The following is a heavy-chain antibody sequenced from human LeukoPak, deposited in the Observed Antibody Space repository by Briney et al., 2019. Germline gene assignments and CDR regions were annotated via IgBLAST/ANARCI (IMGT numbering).Heavy chain of an antibody. CDR3: AKESAFENWYFAL. Sequence: PGGSLRLSCAASGFTLSSYGMHWVRQAPGNGLGWVAVIWYDGSNKYYADSVKGRFTISRDNSKNTVYLEMNSVTTDDTAVYYCAKESAFENWYFALWGRGTLVTVSS. J-gene: IGHJ2*01. CDR2: IWYDGSNK. D-gene: IGHD3-3*01. CDR1: GFTLSSYG. V-gene: IGHV3-33*03.